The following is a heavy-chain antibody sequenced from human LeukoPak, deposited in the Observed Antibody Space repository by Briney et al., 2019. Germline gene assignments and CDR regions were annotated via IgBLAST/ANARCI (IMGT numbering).Heavy chain of an antibody. Sequence: ASVNVSCTASGYTFANYHMHWMRQAPGQGLEWMGIINPSSAGTSFAQKFQGRDAVTSDTSTSTVFMELSSLTSEDTAVYYCAREGDVYSFDYWGQGTLVTVSS. CDR3: AREGDVYSFDY. J-gene: IGHJ4*02. CDR1: GYTFANYH. V-gene: IGHV1-46*01. D-gene: IGHD5-24*01. CDR2: INPSSAGT.